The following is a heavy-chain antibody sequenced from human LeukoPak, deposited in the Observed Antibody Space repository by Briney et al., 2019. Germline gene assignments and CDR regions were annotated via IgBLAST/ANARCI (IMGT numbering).Heavy chain of an antibody. Sequence: KTGGSLRLSCTASGFIFTNAWMHWVRQAPGKGLEWVGRVKSKDDGETIDYAAPVKGRFTISRDDSEDKLFLQMNSLKIEDTGVYYCTTLIKLRGAGGGYWGQGNMVTVSS. D-gene: IGHD3-10*01. V-gene: IGHV3-15*01. CDR2: VKSKDDGETI. CDR3: TTLIKLRGAGGGY. CDR1: GFIFTNAW. J-gene: IGHJ4*02.